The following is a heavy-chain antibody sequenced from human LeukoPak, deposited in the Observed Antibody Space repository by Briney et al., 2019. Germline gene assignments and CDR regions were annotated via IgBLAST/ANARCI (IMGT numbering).Heavy chain of an antibody. V-gene: IGHV4-34*01. CDR3: AKGGPFTPGPNIVATIGGVYY. D-gene: IGHD5-12*01. Sequence: PSETLSLTCAVYGGSFSGYYWSWIRQPPGKGLEWIGEINHSGSTNYNPSLKSRVTISVDTSKNQFSLKLSSVTAADTAVYYCAKGGPFTPGPNIVATIGGVYYWGQGTLVTVSS. CDR2: INHSGST. J-gene: IGHJ4*02. CDR1: GGSFSGYY.